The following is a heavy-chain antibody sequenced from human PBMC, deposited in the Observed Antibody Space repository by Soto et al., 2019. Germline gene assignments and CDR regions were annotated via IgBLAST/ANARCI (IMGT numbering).Heavy chain of an antibody. CDR3: ARERSGYNRGDFEF. J-gene: IGHJ4*02. D-gene: IGHD5-12*01. CDR1: GGTFSSYA. Sequence: QVHLVQSGAEVKRPGSSVKVSCKASGGTFSSYAISWVRQAPGQGLEWMGGIIPSFGTGNYKQNFQGRVTRTADDSTSTVYMELSSRTSGDTALYYCARERSGYNRGDFEFWGQGTLVTVSS. CDR2: IIPSFGTG. V-gene: IGHV1-69*01.